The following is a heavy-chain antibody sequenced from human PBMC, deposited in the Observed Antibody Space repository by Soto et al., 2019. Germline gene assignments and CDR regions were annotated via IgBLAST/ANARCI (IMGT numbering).Heavy chain of an antibody. CDR1: GFTFSTYA. J-gene: IGHJ4*02. D-gene: IGHD2-21*01. CDR2: IGDSGHTT. V-gene: IGHV3-23*01. Sequence: VQLLESGGGLVQPGGSLRLSCAASGFTFSTYAMSWVRQAPGKGLEWVSAIGDSGHTTYYADSVKGRFTISRDNSKNTLYLQMSSLRAEDTAVYYCARDQRTPPVLRGAIDHWGQGTLVTVSS. CDR3: ARDQRTPPVLRGAIDH.